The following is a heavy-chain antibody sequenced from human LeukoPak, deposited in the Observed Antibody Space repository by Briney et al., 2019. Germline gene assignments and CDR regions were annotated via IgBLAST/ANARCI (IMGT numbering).Heavy chain of an antibody. V-gene: IGHV3-7*01. CDR1: GFTFSSYW. CDR3: ARAGYTSGYDY. D-gene: IGHD6-19*01. J-gene: IGHJ4*02. Sequence: PGGSLRLSCAASGFTFSSYWMSWVRQAPGKGLEWLANIKEDGSDKYSVDSVKGRFTISRGNAKNSLYLQMNNLRVEDTAVYYCARAGYTSGYDYWGQGTLVTVSS. CDR2: IKEDGSDK.